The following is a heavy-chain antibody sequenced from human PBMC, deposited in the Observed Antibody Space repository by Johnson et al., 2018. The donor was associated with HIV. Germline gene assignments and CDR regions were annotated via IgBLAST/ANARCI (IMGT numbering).Heavy chain of an antibody. CDR3: AKDPPYSSSSTGAFDI. V-gene: IGHV3-23*04. J-gene: IGHJ3*02. CDR1: GFTFSSYA. Sequence: VQLVESGGGLVQPGGSLRLSCAASGFTFSSYAMSWVRQAPGKGLEWVSAISGSGGSTYYADSVKGRFTISRDNSKNTLYLQMNSLRAEDTAVYYCAKDPPYSSSSTGAFDIWGQGTMVPVSS. CDR2: ISGSGGST. D-gene: IGHD6-6*01.